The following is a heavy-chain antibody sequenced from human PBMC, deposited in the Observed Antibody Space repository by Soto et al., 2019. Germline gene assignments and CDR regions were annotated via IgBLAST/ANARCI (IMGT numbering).Heavy chain of an antibody. CDR3: ARTVYYDFWSGYPGYYYGMDV. CDR1: GYTFTSYD. Sequence: QVQLVQSGAEVKKPGASVKVSCKASGYTFTSYDINWVRQATGQGLEWMGWMNPNSGNTGYAQKFQGRVTMTRNTSESTAYMELSSLRSEDTAVYYCARTVYYDFWSGYPGYYYGMDVWGQGTTVTVSS. D-gene: IGHD3-3*01. J-gene: IGHJ6*02. V-gene: IGHV1-8*01. CDR2: MNPNSGNT.